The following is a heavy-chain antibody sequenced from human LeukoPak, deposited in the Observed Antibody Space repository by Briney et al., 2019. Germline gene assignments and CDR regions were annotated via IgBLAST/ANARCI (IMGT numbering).Heavy chain of an antibody. J-gene: IGHJ4*02. D-gene: IGHD2-21*02. Sequence: PSETLSLTYTVSGGSISSSSYYWGWIRQPPGKGLEWIGSIYYSGSTYYNPSLKSRVTISVDTSKNQFSLKLSSVTAADTAVYYCARQEYCGGDCYSQYFDYWGQGTLVTVSS. V-gene: IGHV4-39*01. CDR1: GGSISSSSYY. CDR2: IYYSGST. CDR3: ARQEYCGGDCYSQYFDY.